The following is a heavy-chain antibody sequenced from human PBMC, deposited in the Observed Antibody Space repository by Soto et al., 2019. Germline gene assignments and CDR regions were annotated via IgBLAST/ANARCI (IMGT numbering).Heavy chain of an antibody. CDR1: GFTFNTYP. CDR3: AKGVLSFHYGMEV. CDR2: ISSTAGRTS. Sequence: GGSLRLSCATSGFTFNTYPMAWVRQAPGKGLEWVSSISSTAGRTSSYADSVKGRFAISRDFSDNTVYLQMNNLRVDDTAVYFCAKGVLSFHYGMEVWGQGTTVTVSS. J-gene: IGHJ6*02. V-gene: IGHV3-23*01. D-gene: IGHD3-10*01.